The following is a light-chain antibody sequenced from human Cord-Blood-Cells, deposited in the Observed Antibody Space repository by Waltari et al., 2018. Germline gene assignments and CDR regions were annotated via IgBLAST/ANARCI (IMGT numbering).Light chain of an antibody. V-gene: IGLV2-23*01. CDR3: CSYAGSSTYV. J-gene: IGLJ1*01. CDR1: SSDVGSYNL. CDR2: EGS. Sequence: QSALTQPASVSGSPGQSITISCTGTSSDVGSYNLVSWYQQHPGKAPKLMVYEGSKRPSVVSNRFSGSKSGNTASLTIYGLQAEDEADYYCCSYAGSSTYVFGTGTKVTVL.